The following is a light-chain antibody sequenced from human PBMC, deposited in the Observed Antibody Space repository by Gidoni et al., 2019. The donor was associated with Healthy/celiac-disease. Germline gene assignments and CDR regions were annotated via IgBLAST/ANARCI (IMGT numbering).Light chain of an antibody. CDR3: QAWDSSNVV. CDR2: QDT. J-gene: IGLJ2*01. V-gene: IGLV3-1*01. Sequence: SYELTQPPSVSVSPGLTASLTCSGDKLGNKFACWYQQKPGQSPVLVIYQDTKRPSGIPERFAGSNSGNTATLSISGTQAMDEADYYCQAWDSSNVVFGGGTKLTVL. CDR1: KLGNKF.